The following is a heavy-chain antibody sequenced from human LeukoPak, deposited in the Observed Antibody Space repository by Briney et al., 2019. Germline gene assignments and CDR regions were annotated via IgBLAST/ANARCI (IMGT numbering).Heavy chain of an antibody. Sequence: GESLKISCKGSGYSFTSYWIGWVRQMPGKGLEWMGIIYPGDSDTRYSPSFQGQVTISADKSISTAYLQWSSLKASDTAMYYYAKVVAATFNWFDPWGQGTLVTVSS. J-gene: IGHJ5*02. CDR1: GYSFTSYW. D-gene: IGHD2-15*01. CDR3: AKVVAATFNWFDP. CDR2: IYPGDSDT. V-gene: IGHV5-51*01.